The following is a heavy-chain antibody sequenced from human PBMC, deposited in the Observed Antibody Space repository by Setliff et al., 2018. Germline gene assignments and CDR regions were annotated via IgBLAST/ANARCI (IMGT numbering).Heavy chain of an antibody. J-gene: IGHJ4*02. CDR1: GYSFTSYW. Sequence: PGESLKISCQGSGYSFTSYWISWVRQMPGKGLEWMGRIDPSDSYTNYSPSFQGQVTMSADKSINTAYLQWSNLKASDTAIYYCARSLAGATYSVYFDYWGQGALFTVSS. V-gene: IGHV5-10-1*04. D-gene: IGHD1-26*01. CDR2: IDPSDSYT. CDR3: ARSLAGATYSVYFDY.